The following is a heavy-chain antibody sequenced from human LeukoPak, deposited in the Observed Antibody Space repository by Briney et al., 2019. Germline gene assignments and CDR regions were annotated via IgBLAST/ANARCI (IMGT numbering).Heavy chain of an antibody. D-gene: IGHD6-13*01. CDR1: GYTFTSYD. V-gene: IGHV1-8*01. Sequence: RASVRVSCKASGYTFTSYDINWVRQATGQGLEWMGWMNPNTGNTGYAQKLQGRVTMTTDTSTSTAYMELRSLRSDDTAVYYCARDRWSVDGGSSSDYWGQGTLVTVSS. CDR2: MNPNTGNT. CDR3: ARDRWSVDGGSSSDY. J-gene: IGHJ4*02.